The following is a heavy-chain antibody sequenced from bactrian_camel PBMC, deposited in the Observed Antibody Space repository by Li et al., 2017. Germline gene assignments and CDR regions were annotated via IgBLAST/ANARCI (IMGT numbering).Heavy chain of an antibody. J-gene: IGHJ7*01. D-gene: IGHD3*01. CDR2: LDSDGRI. Sequence: HVQLVESGGGSVQAGGSLRLSCAVSVSSANDYCLGWFRQASGKEREWVGSLDSDGRINYADSVKGRFTISLDNAKNTLSLRMNSLKPEDTAMYYCGLDPRYYGCNYYDFDYRGKGTQVTVS. CDR1: VSSANDYC. V-gene: IGHV3S6*01.